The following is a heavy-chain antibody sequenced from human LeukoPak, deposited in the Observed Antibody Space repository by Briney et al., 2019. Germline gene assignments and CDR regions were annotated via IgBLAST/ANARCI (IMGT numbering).Heavy chain of an antibody. Sequence: SETLTLPCTVSGGSIHSSSYSWGWIRQPPGKGLEWIGSIYYSGSTYYNPSLKSRVTISVDTSKNQFSLKLSSVTAADTAVYYCARQLVVVVLAGPTRGLFYRGGRGTLVTVSS. D-gene: IGHD2-15*01. CDR1: GGSIHSSSYS. CDR3: ARQLVVVVLAGPTRGLFYR. CDR2: IYYSGST. J-gene: IGHJ4*02. V-gene: IGHV4-39*01.